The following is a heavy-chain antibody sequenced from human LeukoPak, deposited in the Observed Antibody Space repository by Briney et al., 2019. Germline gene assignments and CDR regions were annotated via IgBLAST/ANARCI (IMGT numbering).Heavy chain of an antibody. CDR1: GYTFTGYI. Sequence: ASVKVSCKASGYTFTGYIMHWVRQAPGQGLEWMGWINPNSGGTNYAQKFQGRVTMTRDTSISTAYMELSRLRSDDTAVYYCAREIDGDYSSRGAFDIWGQGTMVTVSS. CDR3: AREIDGDYSSRGAFDI. D-gene: IGHD4-17*01. CDR2: INPNSGGT. V-gene: IGHV1-2*02. J-gene: IGHJ3*02.